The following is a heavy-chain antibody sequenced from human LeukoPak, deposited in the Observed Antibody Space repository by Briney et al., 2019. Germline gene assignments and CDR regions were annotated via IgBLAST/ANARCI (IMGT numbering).Heavy chain of an antibody. Sequence: PSETLSLTCSISGDSITTNSYWWGWIRQSPGKGLEWIGSIYSSGNSYYNPSLKTRPTISPDPSKNQYSLRLTSVTAADPAIYYCARRGIWDLQIGNWFDPWGQGILVIVSS. D-gene: IGHD3-16*01. CDR2: IYSSGNS. CDR3: ARRGIWDLQIGNWFDP. V-gene: IGHV4-39*01. J-gene: IGHJ5*02. CDR1: GDSITTNSYW.